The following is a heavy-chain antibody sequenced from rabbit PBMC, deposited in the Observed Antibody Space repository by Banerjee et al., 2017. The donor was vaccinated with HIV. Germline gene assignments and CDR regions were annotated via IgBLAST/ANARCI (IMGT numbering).Heavy chain of an antibody. CDR1: GSDISSNA. Sequence: QEQLVESGGGLVQPEGSLTLTCKASGSDISSNAMCWVRQAPGKGLEWIACINTSSGNTVYASWAKGPFTISKTSSTTVTLQMTSLTAADTATYFCARGVYAGYGYATEYIFDLWGPGTLVTVS. CDR3: ARGVYAGYGYATEYIFDL. V-gene: IGHV1S45*01. CDR2: INTSSGNT. D-gene: IGHD6-1*01. J-gene: IGHJ4*01.